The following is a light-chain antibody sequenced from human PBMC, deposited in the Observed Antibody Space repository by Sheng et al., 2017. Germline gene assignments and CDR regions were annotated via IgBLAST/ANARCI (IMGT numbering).Light chain of an antibody. Sequence: EIVLTQSPGTLSLSPGERATLSCRASQSISSSYLSWYQQKPGQAPRLLIYGVSNRATGIPDRFSGSGSGTHFTLTISRLEPEDFAVYYCQQYYDSPYTFGQGTKLEIK. J-gene: IGKJ2*01. CDR2: GVS. CDR3: QQYYDSPYT. CDR1: QSISSSY. V-gene: IGKV3-20*01.